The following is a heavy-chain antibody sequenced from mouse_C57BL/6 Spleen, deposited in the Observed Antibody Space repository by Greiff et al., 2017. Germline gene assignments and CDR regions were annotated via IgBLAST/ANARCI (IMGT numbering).Heavy chain of an antibody. V-gene: IGHV5-9-1*02. D-gene: IGHD1-1*01. CDR2: ISSGGDYI. CDR1: GFTFSSYA. CDR3: TRVNYYGSSHWYFDV. J-gene: IGHJ1*03. Sequence: EVTLQESGEGLVKPGGSLKLSCAASGFTFSSYAMSWVRQTPEKRLEWVAYISSGGDYIYYADTVKGRFTISRDNARNTLYLQMSSLKSEDTAMYYCTRVNYYGSSHWYFDVWGTGTTVTVSS.